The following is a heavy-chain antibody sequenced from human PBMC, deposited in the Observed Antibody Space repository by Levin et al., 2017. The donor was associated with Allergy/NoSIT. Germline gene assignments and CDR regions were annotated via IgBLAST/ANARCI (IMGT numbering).Heavy chain of an antibody. J-gene: IGHJ6*02. CDR2: ILATGST. D-gene: IGHD3-9*01. Sequence: SETLSLTCTVSGGSIRGYYCNWIRQPAGKGLEWIGRILATGSTNSNPSLESRVTMSVDTSTNQFSLKLNSVTAAATAVYYCARFPEIGYFDPHYYSGMDVWGQGTTVTVSS. V-gene: IGHV4-4*07. CDR3: ARFPEIGYFDPHYYSGMDV. CDR1: GGSIRGYY.